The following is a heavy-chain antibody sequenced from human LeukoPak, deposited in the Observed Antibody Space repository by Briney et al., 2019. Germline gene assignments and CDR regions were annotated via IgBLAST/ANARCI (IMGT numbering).Heavy chain of an antibody. V-gene: IGHV3-7*03. CDR2: IKTGGSEG. CDR1: GFTFSTYY. Sequence: GGSLRLSCAASGFTFSTYYMSWVRQAPGKGLEWVANIKTGGSEGYYVDFVKGLFTISRDNAKNSLYLQMNSLRAEDTAVYYCARYRYCSSANCYGDYWGQGTLVTVPS. CDR3: ARYRYCSSANCYGDY. J-gene: IGHJ4*02. D-gene: IGHD2-2*01.